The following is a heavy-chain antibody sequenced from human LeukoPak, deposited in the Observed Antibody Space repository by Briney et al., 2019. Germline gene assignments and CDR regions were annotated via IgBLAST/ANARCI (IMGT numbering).Heavy chain of an antibody. J-gene: IGHJ4*02. CDR3: TTDQNTMIVVATDY. CDR1: GFTFSNAW. CDR2: IKSKTDGGTT. Sequence: GGSLRLSCAASGFTFSNAWMSWVRQAPGKGLEWVGRIKSKTDGGTTDYAAPVKGRFTISRDDSKNTLYLQMNSLKTEDTAVYYCTTDQNTMIVVATDYWGQGTLVTVSS. D-gene: IGHD3-22*01. V-gene: IGHV3-15*01.